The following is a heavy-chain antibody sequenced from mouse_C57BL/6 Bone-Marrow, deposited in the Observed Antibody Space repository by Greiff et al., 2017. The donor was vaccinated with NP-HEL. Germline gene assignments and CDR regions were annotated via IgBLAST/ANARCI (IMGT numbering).Heavy chain of an antibody. V-gene: IGHV1-81*01. CDR3: ARRGVYYAMDY. CDR2: IYPRSGNT. CDR1: GYTFTSYG. Sequence: QVQLQQSGAELARPGASVKLSCKASGYTFTSYGISWVKQRPGQGLEWIGEIYPRSGNTYYNEKFKGKATLTADKSSSTAYMELRSLTSEDSAVYFCARRGVYYAMDYWGQGTSVTVSS. J-gene: IGHJ4*01.